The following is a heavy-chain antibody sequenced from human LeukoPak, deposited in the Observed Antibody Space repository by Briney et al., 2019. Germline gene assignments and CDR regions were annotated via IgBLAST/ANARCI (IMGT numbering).Heavy chain of an antibody. CDR2: MNPNSGNT. CDR3: ARGKLTTVTTVQYYYYYYMDV. Sequence: ASVKVPCKASGYTFTSYDINWVRQATGQGLEWMGWMNPNSGNTGYAQKFQGRVTITRNTSISTAYMELSSLRSEDTAVYYCARGKLTTVTTVQYYYYYYMDVWGKGTTVTVSS. CDR1: GYTFTSYD. D-gene: IGHD4-17*01. J-gene: IGHJ6*03. V-gene: IGHV1-8*03.